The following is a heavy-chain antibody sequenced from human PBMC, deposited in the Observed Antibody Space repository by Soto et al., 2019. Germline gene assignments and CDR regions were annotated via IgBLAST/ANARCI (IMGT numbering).Heavy chain of an antibody. D-gene: IGHD2-21*02. CDR1: GFTFSSYG. J-gene: IGHJ6*02. CDR2: IWYDGSNK. CDR3: ARASRYCGGDCYPGYYGMDV. Sequence: PGGSLRLSCAASGFTFSSYGMHWVRQAPGKGLEWVAVIWYDGSNKYYADSVKGRFTISRDNSKNTLYLQMNSLRAEDTAVYYCARASRYCGGDCYPGYYGMDVWGQGTTVTVSS. V-gene: IGHV3-33*01.